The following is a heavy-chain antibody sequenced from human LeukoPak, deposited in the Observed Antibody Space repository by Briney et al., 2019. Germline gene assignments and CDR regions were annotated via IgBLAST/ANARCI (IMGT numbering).Heavy chain of an antibody. CDR2: IYPGDSDT. Sequence: GGSLKISCKGSGYSFTSYWIGWVRQMPGKGLEWMGIIYPGDSDTRYSPSFQGQVTISADKSISTAYLQWSSLKASDTAMYYCARRVGRIAARPFRSAPYYFDYWGQGTLVTVSS. CDR3: ARRVGRIAARPFRSAPYYFDY. J-gene: IGHJ4*02. V-gene: IGHV5-51*01. CDR1: GYSFTSYW. D-gene: IGHD6-6*01.